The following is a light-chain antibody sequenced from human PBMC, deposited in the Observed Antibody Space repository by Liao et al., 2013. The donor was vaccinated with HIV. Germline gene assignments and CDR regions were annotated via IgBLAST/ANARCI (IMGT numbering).Light chain of an antibody. J-gene: IGLJ1*01. CDR2: QDS. CDR1: KLGDKY. CDR3: QVWDSSSDPSYV. Sequence: SYELTQPPSVSVSPGQTASITCSGDKLGDKYACWYQQKPGQSPVLVIYQDSKRPSGIPERFSGSNSGNTATLTISRVEAGDEADYYCQVWDSSSDPSYVFGTGTKVTVL. V-gene: IGLV3-1*01.